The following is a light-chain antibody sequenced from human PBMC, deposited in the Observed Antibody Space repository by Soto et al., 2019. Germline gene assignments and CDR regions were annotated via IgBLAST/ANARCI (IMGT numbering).Light chain of an antibody. Sequence: EIVLTQSPGTLSLSPGERATLSCRASQSVSSYLAWYQRKPGQAPRLVIYGASTRATGIPARFSGSGSGTEFTLTINSLQSEDFAVYYCQQYNNWPRTFGQGTKVDIK. CDR2: GAS. J-gene: IGKJ1*01. CDR3: QQYNNWPRT. CDR1: QSVSSY. V-gene: IGKV3-15*01.